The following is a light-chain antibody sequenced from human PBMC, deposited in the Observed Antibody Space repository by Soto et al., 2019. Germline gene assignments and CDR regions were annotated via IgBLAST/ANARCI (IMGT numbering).Light chain of an antibody. Sequence: EIVLIQSPGLLSFSPXELATLSCRASQSVNSYLVWYQQKPGQAPRLLIYDASNRATGIPARFSGSGSGTDFTLTISRLEPEDFAVYYCQHRSNWPLTFGGGTKVDVK. CDR2: DAS. V-gene: IGKV3-11*01. J-gene: IGKJ4*01. CDR3: QHRSNWPLT. CDR1: QSVNSY.